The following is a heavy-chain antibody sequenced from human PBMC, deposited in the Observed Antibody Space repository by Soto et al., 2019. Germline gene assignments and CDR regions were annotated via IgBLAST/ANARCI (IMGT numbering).Heavy chain of an antibody. CDR1: GFTFGNYW. CDR2: IDTSATVT. J-gene: IGHJ4*02. Sequence: EVQLVESGGGLVQPGGSLGLSCAGSGFTFGNYWMHWVRQAPGKGLVWVSRIDTSATVTTYADSVKGRFTVSRDNAKNTLYLQMHSLTAEDTAVYYCARGGLEPVDYWGQGTLVIVSS. V-gene: IGHV3-74*01. CDR3: ARGGLEPVDY. D-gene: IGHD2-2*01.